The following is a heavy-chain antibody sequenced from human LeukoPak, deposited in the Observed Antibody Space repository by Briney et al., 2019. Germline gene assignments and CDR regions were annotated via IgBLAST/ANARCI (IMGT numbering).Heavy chain of an antibody. D-gene: IGHD3-10*01. CDR1: GGSISSSSYY. V-gene: IGHV4-61*02. Sequence: PSETLSLTRTVSGGSISSSSYYWGWIRQPAGKGLEWIGRIYTSGSTNYNPSLKSRVTMSVDTSKNQFSLKLSSVTAADTAVYYCARNYYGSGSYYTRNWFDPWGQGTLVTVSS. CDR3: ARNYYGSGSYYTRNWFDP. J-gene: IGHJ5*02. CDR2: IYTSGST.